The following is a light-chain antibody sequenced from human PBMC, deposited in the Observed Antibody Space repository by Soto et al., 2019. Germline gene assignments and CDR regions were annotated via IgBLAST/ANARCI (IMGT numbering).Light chain of an antibody. CDR3: CSYTRSSTRV. J-gene: IGLJ1*01. Sequence: QSVLTQPASVSGSPGQSITISCTGTSSDVGGFNYVSWYQQHPGKAPKLMIYDVSNRPSGVSTRFSGSKSGNTASLTISGLQAEDEADYYCCSYTRSSTRVFGTGTKVTVL. CDR1: SSDVGGFNY. CDR2: DVS. V-gene: IGLV2-14*03.